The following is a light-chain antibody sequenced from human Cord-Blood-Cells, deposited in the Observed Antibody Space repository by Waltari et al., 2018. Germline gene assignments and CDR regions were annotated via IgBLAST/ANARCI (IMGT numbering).Light chain of an antibody. J-gene: IGKJ2*03. CDR3: QQYYSTPYS. CDR1: QSVLYSSTKKTY. Sequence: DIVMTQSSDSLAVSLGERATIHCKFSQSVLYSSTKKTYFSWYQPKPGQPAKLLIYWASTRDSGVPDRFSGSGSGTEVTLTISSLQAEDVAVYYCQQYYSTPYSFGQGTKLEIK. V-gene: IGKV4-1*01. CDR2: WAS.